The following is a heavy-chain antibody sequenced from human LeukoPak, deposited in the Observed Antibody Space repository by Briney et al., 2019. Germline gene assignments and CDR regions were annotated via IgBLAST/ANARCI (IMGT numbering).Heavy chain of an antibody. CDR3: ATVTNYYDSSGYQN. J-gene: IGHJ4*02. D-gene: IGHD3-22*01. CDR2: MNPNSGNT. V-gene: IGHV1-8*01. CDR1: GYTFTSYD. Sequence: ASVKVSCEASGYTFTSYDINWERQATGQGLEWMGWMNPNSGNTGYAQKFQGRVTMTRNTSISTAYMELSSLRSEDTAVYYCATVTNYYDSSGYQNWGQGTLVTVSS.